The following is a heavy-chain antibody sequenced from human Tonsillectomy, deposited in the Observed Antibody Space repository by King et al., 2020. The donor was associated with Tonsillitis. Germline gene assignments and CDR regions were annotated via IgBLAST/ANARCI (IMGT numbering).Heavy chain of an antibody. CDR2: IYSGGST. Sequence: VQLVETGGGLIQPGGSLRLSCAASGFTVSSNYMSWVRQAPGKGLEWVSVIYSGGSTYYEDSVKGRFTISRDNSKNTLYLQMNSLRAEDTAVYYCASSILGYCSSTSCSLDYWGQGTLVTVSS. D-gene: IGHD2-2*01. J-gene: IGHJ4*02. V-gene: IGHV3-53*02. CDR3: ASSILGYCSSTSCSLDY. CDR1: GFTVSSNY.